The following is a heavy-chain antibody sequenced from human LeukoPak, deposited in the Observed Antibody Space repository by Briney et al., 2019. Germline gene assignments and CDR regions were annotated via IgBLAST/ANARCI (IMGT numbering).Heavy chain of an antibody. D-gene: IGHD2-21*01. V-gene: IGHV3-23*01. J-gene: IGHJ4*02. CDR3: AKHEGYSAFDY. CDR2: ISGSGGST. CDR1: GFTFSSYA. Sequence: GGSLRLSCAASGFTFSSYALSWVRQAPGKGLAWVLAISGSGGSTYYADSVKGRFTISRDNSKNTLSLQMNSLRAEDTAIYYCAKHEGYSAFDYWGQGTLVTVSS.